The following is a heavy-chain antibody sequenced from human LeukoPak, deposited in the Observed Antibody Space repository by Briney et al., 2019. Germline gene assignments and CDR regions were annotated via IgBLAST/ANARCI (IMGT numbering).Heavy chain of an antibody. D-gene: IGHD2-15*01. CDR3: ARGSDVVAVVAATPRDAFDI. J-gene: IGHJ3*02. CDR1: GGSFSGYY. V-gene: IGHV4-34*01. CDR2: INHSGST. Sequence: SETLSLTCAVYGGSFSGYYWSWIRQPPGKGLEWIGEINHSGSTNYNPSLKSRVTISVDTSKNQFSLKLSSVTAADTAVYYCARGSDVVAVVAATPRDAFDIWGQGTMVTVSS.